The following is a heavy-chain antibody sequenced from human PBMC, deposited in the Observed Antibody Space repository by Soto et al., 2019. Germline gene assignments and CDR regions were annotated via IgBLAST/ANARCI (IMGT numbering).Heavy chain of an antibody. CDR3: ARGGDTAMAVYGMDV. Sequence: SSETLSLTCAVYGGSFSGYYWSWIRQPPGKGLEWIGEINHSGSTNYNPSLKSRVTISVDTSKNQFSLKLSSVTAADTAVYYCARGGDTAMAVYGMDVWGQGTTVTVSS. CDR2: INHSGST. V-gene: IGHV4-34*01. D-gene: IGHD5-18*01. J-gene: IGHJ6*02. CDR1: GGSFSGYY.